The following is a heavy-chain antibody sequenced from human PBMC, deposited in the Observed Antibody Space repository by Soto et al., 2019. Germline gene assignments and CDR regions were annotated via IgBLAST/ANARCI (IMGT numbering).Heavy chain of an antibody. Sequence: ASVKVSCKASGYTFTGYYMHWVRRVPGQGLEWMGWINPNSGGTNYAQKFQGRVTMTRDTSISTAYMELSRLRSDDTAVYYCARDPRYCSGGSCRYFDYWGQGTLVTVSS. J-gene: IGHJ4*02. CDR3: ARDPRYCSGGSCRYFDY. CDR1: GYTFTGYY. CDR2: INPNSGGT. V-gene: IGHV1-2*02. D-gene: IGHD2-15*01.